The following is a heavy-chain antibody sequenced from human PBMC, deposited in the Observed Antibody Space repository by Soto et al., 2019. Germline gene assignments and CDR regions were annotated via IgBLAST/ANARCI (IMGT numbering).Heavy chain of an antibody. Sequence: PGGSLRLSCAASGFTFSSYWMHWVRQAPGKGLVWVSRINSDGSSTSYADSVKGRFTISRDNAKNTLYLQMNSLRAEDTAVYYCASVDIAVAGPRLDYYYYGMDVWGQGTTVTVSS. CDR1: GFTFSSYW. CDR2: INSDGSST. V-gene: IGHV3-74*01. CDR3: ASVDIAVAGPRLDYYYYGMDV. D-gene: IGHD6-19*01. J-gene: IGHJ6*02.